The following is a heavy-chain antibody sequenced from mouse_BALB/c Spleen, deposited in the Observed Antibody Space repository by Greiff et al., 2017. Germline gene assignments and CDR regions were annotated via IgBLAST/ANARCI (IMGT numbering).Heavy chain of an antibody. V-gene: IGHV3-8*02. CDR3: ARKGYGKVYAMDY. D-gene: IGHD2-10*02. Sequence: EVKLQESGPSLVKPSQTLSLTCSVTGDSITSGYWNWIRKFPGNKLEYMGYISYSGSTYYNPSLKSRISITRDTSKNQYYLQLNSVTTEDTATYYCARKGYGKVYAMDYWGQGTSVTVSS. CDR1: GDSITSGY. J-gene: IGHJ4*01. CDR2: ISYSGST.